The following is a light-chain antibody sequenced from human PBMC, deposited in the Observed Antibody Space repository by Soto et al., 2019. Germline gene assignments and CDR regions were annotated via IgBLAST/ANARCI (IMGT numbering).Light chain of an antibody. V-gene: IGLV2-14*01. Sequence: QSALTQPASISASPGQSISISYTGTSNDVGAFDYVSWYQQHPGKAPKLIIFEVFNRPSGVSTRFSGSKSGSTASLTISGLQAEDEADYFCSSYTTNNAHVFGGGTQLTV. CDR1: SNDVGAFDY. J-gene: IGLJ7*01. CDR2: EVF. CDR3: SSYTTNNAHV.